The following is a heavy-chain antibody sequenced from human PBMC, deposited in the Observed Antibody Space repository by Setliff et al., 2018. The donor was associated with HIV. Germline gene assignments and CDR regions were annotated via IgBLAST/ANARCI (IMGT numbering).Heavy chain of an antibody. J-gene: IGHJ4*02. Sequence: SETLSLTCTVSGGSIRGSNYYRAWTRQPPGKGLEWIGSSYYSGSTYYNPSLKSRVTISVDTSKNQFSLKLTSVTAADTAIYYCATDTAFLQEGTEFWGQGAQVTVSS. CDR2: SYYSGST. CDR1: GGSIRGSNYY. D-gene: IGHD5-18*01. V-gene: IGHV4-39*01. CDR3: ATDTAFLQEGTEF.